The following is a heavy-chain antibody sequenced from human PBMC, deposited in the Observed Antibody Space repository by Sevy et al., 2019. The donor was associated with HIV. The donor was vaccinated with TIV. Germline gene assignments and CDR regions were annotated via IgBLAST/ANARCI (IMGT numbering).Heavy chain of an antibody. J-gene: IGHJ4*02. CDR1: GFTFSSYG. V-gene: IGHV3-33*01. Sequence: GGSLRLSCAASGFTFSSYGMRWVRQAPGKGLEWVAVIWYDGSNKYYADSVKGRFTISRDNSKNTLYLQMNSLRAEDTAVYYCARDGDYGDYVSYFDYWGQGTLVTVSS. CDR3: ARDGDYGDYVSYFDY. CDR2: IWYDGSNK. D-gene: IGHD4-17*01.